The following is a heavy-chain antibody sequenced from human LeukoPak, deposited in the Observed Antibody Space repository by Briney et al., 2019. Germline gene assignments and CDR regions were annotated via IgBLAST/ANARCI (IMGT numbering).Heavy chain of an antibody. D-gene: IGHD4-17*01. Sequence: SETLSLTCTVSGGSISSGSYYWSWIRQPAGKGLEWIGRIYTSGSTNYNPSLKSRVTISVDTSKNQFSLKLSSVTAADTAVYYCARDSEDGDDAFDIWSQGTMVTVSS. V-gene: IGHV4-61*02. J-gene: IGHJ3*02. CDR2: IYTSGST. CDR3: ARDSEDGDDAFDI. CDR1: GGSISSGSYY.